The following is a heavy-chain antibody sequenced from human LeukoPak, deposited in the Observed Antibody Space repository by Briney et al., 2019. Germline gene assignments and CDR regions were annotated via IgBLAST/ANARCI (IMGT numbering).Heavy chain of an antibody. J-gene: IGHJ4*02. Sequence: GSLRLSCAASGFIFSSYGMHWVRQAPGKGLEWVAVISYDASNKYYADSVRGRFTISRDNSKNTLYLQMSSLRAEDTAVYYCVKDLGSSSWYYFDYWGQGTLVTVSS. V-gene: IGHV3-30*18. D-gene: IGHD6-13*01. CDR3: VKDLGSSSWYYFDY. CDR1: GFIFSSYG. CDR2: ISYDASNK.